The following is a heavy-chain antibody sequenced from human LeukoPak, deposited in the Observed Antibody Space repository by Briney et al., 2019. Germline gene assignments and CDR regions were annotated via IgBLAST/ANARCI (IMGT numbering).Heavy chain of an antibody. D-gene: IGHD2-2*01. CDR2: ISAYNGNT. V-gene: IGHV1-18*01. CDR1: GFTFTSYG. Sequence: PGGSLRLSCAASGFTFTSYGISWVRQAPGQGLEWMGWISAYNGNTNYAQKLQGRVTMTTDTSTSTAYMELRSLRSDDTAVYYCARDSIVVVPAALGYWGQGTLVTVSS. J-gene: IGHJ4*02. CDR3: ARDSIVVVPAALGY.